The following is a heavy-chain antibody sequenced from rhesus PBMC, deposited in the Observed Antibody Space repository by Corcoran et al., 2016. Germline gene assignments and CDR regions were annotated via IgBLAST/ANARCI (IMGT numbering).Heavy chain of an antibody. CDR2: ISYSGGNT. V-gene: IGHV4-99*01. CDR1: GYSISSGHY. J-gene: IGHJ3*01. Sequence: QVQLQESGPGLVKPSETLSLTCAVSGYSISSGHYWGWIRQPPGKGLEYIGYISYSGGNTYYNPSLKSRVTISKDTSKNQFSLKLTSVTAADTAVYYCARRAAAFDFWGQGLRVTVSS. CDR3: ARRAAAFDF. D-gene: IGHD2-33*01.